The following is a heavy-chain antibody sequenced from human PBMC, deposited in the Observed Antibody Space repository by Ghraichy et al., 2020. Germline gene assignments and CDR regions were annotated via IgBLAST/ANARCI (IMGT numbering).Heavy chain of an antibody. V-gene: IGHV5-51*01. J-gene: IGHJ3*02. CDR1: GYSFTSYW. CDR2: IYPGDSDT. CDR3: ARHEGPRRSPGAFDI. Sequence: GESLNISCKGSGYSFTSYWIGWVRQMPGKGLEWMGIIYPGDSDTRYSPSFQGQVTISADKSISTAYLQWSSLKASDTAMYYCARHEGPRRSPGAFDIWGQGTMVTVSS. D-gene: IGHD3-10*01.